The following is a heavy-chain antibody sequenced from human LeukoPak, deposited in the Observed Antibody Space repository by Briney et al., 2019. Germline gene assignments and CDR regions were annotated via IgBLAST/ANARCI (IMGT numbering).Heavy chain of an antibody. CDR1: GFTFSSYA. CDR3: ARGRHYGAYQGY. Sequence: GGSLRLSCAASGFTFSSYAMHWVRQPPGKGLAWVAVISNDGSNKYYADSVKGRFTISRDNSKDTLYLQMNSLRAEDTAVYYCARGRHYGAYQGYWGQGTLVTVSS. CDR2: ISNDGSNK. D-gene: IGHD4-17*01. J-gene: IGHJ4*02. V-gene: IGHV3-30-3*01.